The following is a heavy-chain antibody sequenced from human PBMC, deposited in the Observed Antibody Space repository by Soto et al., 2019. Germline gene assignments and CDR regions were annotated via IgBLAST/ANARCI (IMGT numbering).Heavy chain of an antibody. CDR2: IYHSGST. CDR1: GYSVSSGYY. D-gene: IGHD3-16*02. V-gene: IGHV4-38-2*01. CDR3: ARGYDYVWGSYRYTWFDP. J-gene: IGHJ5*02. Sequence: SETLSLTCAVSGYSVSSGYYWGWIRQPPGKGLEWIGSIYHSGSTYYNPSLKSRVTISVDTSKNQFSLKLSSVTAADTAVYYCARGYDYVWGSYRYTWFDPWGQGTLVTVSS.